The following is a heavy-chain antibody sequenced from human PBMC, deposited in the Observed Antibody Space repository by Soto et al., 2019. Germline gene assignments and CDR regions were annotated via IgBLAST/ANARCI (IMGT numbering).Heavy chain of an antibody. CDR1: GNDFTAYD. J-gene: IGHJ6*02. V-gene: IGHV1-8*02. CDR3: GRGPSPRAPAGGTPYYYAMDV. CDR2: MNPINGAT. Sequence: ASVKVSCKASGNDFTAYDINWVRQASGQGLEWMGWMNPINGATGSARRFQGRVSMTRNTATATAYLELTSLRSDDSAVYFCGRGPSPRAPAGGTPYYYAMDVWGQGTTVTVSS. D-gene: IGHD2-2*01.